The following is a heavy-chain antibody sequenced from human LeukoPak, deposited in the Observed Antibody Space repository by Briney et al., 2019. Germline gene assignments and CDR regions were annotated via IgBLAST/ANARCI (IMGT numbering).Heavy chain of an antibody. CDR3: ARDLYSSSWFDP. J-gene: IGHJ5*02. CDR1: GFTFSSYA. V-gene: IGHV3-23*01. D-gene: IGHD5-18*01. Sequence: GGSLRLSCAASGFTFSSYAMSWVRQAPGKGLEWVSAISGSGGSTYYADSVKGRFTISRDNAKNSLYLQMNSLRAEDTAVYYCARDLYSSSWFDPWGQGTLVTVSS. CDR2: ISGSGGST.